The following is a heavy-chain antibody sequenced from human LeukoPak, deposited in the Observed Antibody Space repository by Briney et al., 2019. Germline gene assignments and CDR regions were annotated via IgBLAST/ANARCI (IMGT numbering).Heavy chain of an antibody. Sequence: GASVEVSCKASGGTFSSYAISWVRQAPGQGLEWMGGIIPIFGTANYAQKFQDRVTITADKSTSTAYMELSSLRSEDTAVYYCARMGYYGSFDYWGQGTLVTVSS. D-gene: IGHD3-10*01. CDR3: ARMGYYGSFDY. CDR1: GGTFSSYA. J-gene: IGHJ4*02. V-gene: IGHV1-69*06. CDR2: IIPIFGTA.